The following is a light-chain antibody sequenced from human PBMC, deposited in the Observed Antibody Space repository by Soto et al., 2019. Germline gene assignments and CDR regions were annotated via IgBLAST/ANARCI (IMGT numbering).Light chain of an antibody. V-gene: IGKV3-20*01. J-gene: IGKJ5*01. CDR3: QQLLSYPIT. CDR1: QSIGSSY. Sequence: EVVLTQSPGTLSLSPGERATLSCRASQSIGSSYLAWYQQKPGQAPRLLIYGASSRATGIPDRFSGGGSGTDFSLTISRLDPEDFATYYCQQLLSYPITFGQGTRLEIK. CDR2: GAS.